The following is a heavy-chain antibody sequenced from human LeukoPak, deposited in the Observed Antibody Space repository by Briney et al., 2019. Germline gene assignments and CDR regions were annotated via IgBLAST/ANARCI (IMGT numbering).Heavy chain of an antibody. D-gene: IGHD3-22*01. CDR2: IYYSGSA. CDR1: GGSISSSSYY. Sequence: SETLSLTCTVSGGSISSSSYYWGWIRQPPGKGLEWIGSIYYSGSAYYNPSLKSRVTISVDTSKNQFSLKLSSVTAADTAVYYCARTSYYYDSSGLDYYFDYWGQGTLITVSS. J-gene: IGHJ4*02. CDR3: ARTSYYYDSSGLDYYFDY. V-gene: IGHV4-39*07.